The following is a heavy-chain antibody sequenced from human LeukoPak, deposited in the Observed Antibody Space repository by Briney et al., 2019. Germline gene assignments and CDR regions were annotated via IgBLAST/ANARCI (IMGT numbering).Heavy chain of an antibody. CDR3: AEGGQWLRV. J-gene: IGHJ4*02. CDR1: GGSISNYC. D-gene: IGHD6-19*01. Sequence: PSETLSLTCTVSGGSISNYCWSCIRQPAGKGLEWIGRICNSGSTNYNPSLKSRVTMSVDTSNNQFSLKLTSVTAADAAVYYCAEGGQWLRVWGQGTLVTVSS. V-gene: IGHV4-4*07. CDR2: ICNSGST.